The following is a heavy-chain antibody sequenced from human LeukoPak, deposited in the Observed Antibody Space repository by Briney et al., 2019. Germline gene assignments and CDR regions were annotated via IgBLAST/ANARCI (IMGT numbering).Heavy chain of an antibody. Sequence: ASVKVSCKASGGTFSSYAISWVRQAPGQGLEWMGRIIPILGIANYAQKFQGRVTITADKSTSTAYMELSSLRSEDTAVYYCARDPQGPLYGGEYFPHWGQGTLVTVSS. D-gene: IGHD4-23*01. CDR3: ARDPQGPLYGGEYFPH. CDR2: IIPILGIA. CDR1: GGTFSSYA. J-gene: IGHJ1*01. V-gene: IGHV1-69*04.